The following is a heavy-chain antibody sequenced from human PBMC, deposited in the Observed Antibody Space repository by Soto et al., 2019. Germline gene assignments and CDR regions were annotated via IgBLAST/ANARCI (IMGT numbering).Heavy chain of an antibody. J-gene: IGHJ6*02. Sequence: PGGSLRLSCAASGFTFSSYWMHWVRQAPGKGLVWVLRINSDGSSTSYADSVKGRFTISRDNAKNTLYLQMNSLRAEDTAVYYCVREQVVGATGNYYYYYYGMDVWGQGTTGTVSS. V-gene: IGHV3-74*01. CDR1: GFTFSSYW. D-gene: IGHD1-26*01. CDR2: INSDGSST. CDR3: VREQVVGATGNYYYYYYGMDV.